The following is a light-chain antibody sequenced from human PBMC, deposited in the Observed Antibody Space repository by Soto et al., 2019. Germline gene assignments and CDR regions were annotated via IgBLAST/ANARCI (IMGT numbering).Light chain of an antibody. Sequence: ETVMTQSPATLSVSPGERATLSCRASQRISSNLAWYQQKDGQAPRLLIYGASTRATGIPARFSGSGSGTDFTLTIGSLQSEDFAVYYCQQYNNWPRTFGQGTKLEIK. CDR2: GAS. V-gene: IGKV3-15*01. CDR3: QQYNNWPRT. CDR1: QRISSN. J-gene: IGKJ2*01.